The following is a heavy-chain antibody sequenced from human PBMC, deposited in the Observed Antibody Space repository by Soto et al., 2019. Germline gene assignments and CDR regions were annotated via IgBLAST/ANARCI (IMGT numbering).Heavy chain of an antibody. CDR3: ASSAGLDPLLNYYGLNV. Sequence: QVHLVQSSAEVKKPGSSVKVSCKASGGTFTSIAFSWVRQAPGQGLEWMGGIIPVLGTPNYAQKFQARVTITADATTTTVHMEMSSLRSDGTAVYYCASSAGLDPLLNYYGLNVWGQGTKVTV. V-gene: IGHV1-69*01. CDR2: IIPVLGTP. J-gene: IGHJ6*02. D-gene: IGHD6-13*01. CDR1: GGTFTSIA.